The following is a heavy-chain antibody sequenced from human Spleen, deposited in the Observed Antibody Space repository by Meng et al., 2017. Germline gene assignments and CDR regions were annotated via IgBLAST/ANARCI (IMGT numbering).Heavy chain of an antibody. J-gene: IGHJ4*02. D-gene: IGHD5-18*01. CDR1: GYTFTSYA. V-gene: IGHV1-3*04. CDR3: ARVDTAMNPGSDFDY. CDR2: ITTYNGNT. Sequence: ASVKVSCKASGYTFTSYAMHWVRQAPGQRLEWMGWITTYNGNTNYAQKFQGRVTMTTDASTTTAYMELRSLRSDDTAVYYCARVDTAMNPGSDFDYWGQGTLVTVSS.